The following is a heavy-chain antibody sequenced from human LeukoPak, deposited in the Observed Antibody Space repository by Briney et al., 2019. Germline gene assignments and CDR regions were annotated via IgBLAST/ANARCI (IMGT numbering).Heavy chain of an antibody. J-gene: IGHJ6*02. D-gene: IGHD3-3*01. Sequence: PGGPLRLSCTATGFTFSSYWMNWIRQAPGKGLEWVSYISGSNSYTNYADSVKGRFTISRDNAKNSLDLQMNSLRAEDTAVYYCAGDFGGMDVWGQGTTVTVSS. CDR3: AGDFGGMDV. V-gene: IGHV3-11*05. CDR1: GFTFSSYW. CDR2: ISGSNSYT.